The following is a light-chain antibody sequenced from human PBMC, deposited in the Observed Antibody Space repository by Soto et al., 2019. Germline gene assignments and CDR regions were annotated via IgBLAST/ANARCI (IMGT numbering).Light chain of an antibody. CDR3: TSFTTTNTWV. CDR2: GVN. V-gene: IGLV2-11*01. Sequence: QSVLTQPRSVSGSPGQSVTVSCTGTSSDVGGYNYVSWFQQHPGKAPKLIIFGVNNRPSGVSDRFSGSKSGNTASLTISGLQPEDEADYYCTSFTTTNTWVFGGGTKLTVL. CDR1: SSDVGGYNY. J-gene: IGLJ3*02.